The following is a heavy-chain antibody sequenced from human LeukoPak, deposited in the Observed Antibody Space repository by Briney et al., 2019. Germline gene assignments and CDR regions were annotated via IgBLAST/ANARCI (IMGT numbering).Heavy chain of an antibody. CDR2: IRYDGSNK. CDR3: AKGGGYEAQYYYYYMDV. Sequence: GGSLRLSCAASGFTFSSYGMYWVRQAPGKGLEWVAFIRYDGSNKYYADSVKGRFTVSRDNSKNTLYLQMKSLRAEDTAVYYCAKGGGYEAQYYYYYMDVWGKGTTVTISS. J-gene: IGHJ6*03. CDR1: GFTFSSYG. V-gene: IGHV3-30*02. D-gene: IGHD5-12*01.